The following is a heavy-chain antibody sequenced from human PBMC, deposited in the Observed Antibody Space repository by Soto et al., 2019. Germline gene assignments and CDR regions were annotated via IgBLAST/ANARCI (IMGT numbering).Heavy chain of an antibody. CDR2: IYYSGST. Sequence: SETLSLTCTVSGGSISSYYWSWIRQPPGKGLEWIGYIYYSGSTNYNPSLKSRVTISVDTSKNQFSLKLSSVTAADTAVYYCARVGSNSSSWYVGYYYMDVWGKGTTVTVSS. CDR1: GGSISSYY. J-gene: IGHJ6*03. V-gene: IGHV4-59*01. CDR3: ARVGSNSSSWYVGYYYMDV. D-gene: IGHD6-13*01.